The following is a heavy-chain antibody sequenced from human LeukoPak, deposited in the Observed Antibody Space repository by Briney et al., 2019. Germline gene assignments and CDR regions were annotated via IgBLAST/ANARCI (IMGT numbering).Heavy chain of an antibody. V-gene: IGHV3-7*01. CDR1: GFTFSSYW. D-gene: IGHD3-16*01. J-gene: IGHJ6*02. Sequence: GGSLRLSCAASGFTFSSYWMSWVRQAPGKGLEWVANIKSDGSEKNYVDSLKGRFTISRDNAKNSLYLQMNSLRAEDTAVFYCAGFRWGYGLDVWGQGTTVTVSS. CDR2: IKSDGSEK. CDR3: AGFRWGYGLDV.